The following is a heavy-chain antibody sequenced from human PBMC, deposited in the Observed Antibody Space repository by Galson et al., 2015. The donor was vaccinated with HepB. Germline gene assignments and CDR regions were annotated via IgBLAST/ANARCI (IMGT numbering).Heavy chain of an antibody. CDR1: GFTFRNFW. CDR3: VRSGRFT. D-gene: IGHD6-19*01. V-gene: IGHV3-7*01. CDR2: IKPDGSEK. J-gene: IGHJ4*02. Sequence: SLRLSCAASGFTFRNFWMTWVRQTPGKGLEWVASIKPDGSEKYHVDSLKGRFTISRDNAKNSLSLQMNNLRVDDTAVYYCVRSGRFTWGQGTLVTVSS.